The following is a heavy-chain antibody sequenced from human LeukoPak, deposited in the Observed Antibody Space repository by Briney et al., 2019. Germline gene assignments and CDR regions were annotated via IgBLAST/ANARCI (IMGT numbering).Heavy chain of an antibody. Sequence: GGSLRLSCAASGFTFTNYAMNWVRQAPGKELEWVSTISGRGSSTHYADSVKGRFTISRDNSGDTLYLQMNNLRAEDTAVYYCTKSGGESYYYRFDFWGQGSLVTVSS. CDR2: ISGRGSST. CDR3: TKSGGESYYYRFDF. CDR1: GFTFTNYA. V-gene: IGHV3-23*01. D-gene: IGHD1-26*01. J-gene: IGHJ4*02.